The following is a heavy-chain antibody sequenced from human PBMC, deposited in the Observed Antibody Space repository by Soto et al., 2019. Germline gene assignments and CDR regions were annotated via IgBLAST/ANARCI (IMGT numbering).Heavy chain of an antibody. D-gene: IGHD3-3*02. V-gene: IGHV4-31*03. CDR2: IYYSGST. CDR3: ARDFLLADGDYSYGMDV. CDR1: GGSISSGGYY. J-gene: IGHJ6*02. Sequence: SETLSLTCTVSGGSISSGGYYWSWIRQHPGKGLEWIGYIYYSGSTYYNPSLKSRVTISVDTSKNQFSLRLSSVTAADTAVYYCARDFLLADGDYSYGMDVWGQGTTVTVS.